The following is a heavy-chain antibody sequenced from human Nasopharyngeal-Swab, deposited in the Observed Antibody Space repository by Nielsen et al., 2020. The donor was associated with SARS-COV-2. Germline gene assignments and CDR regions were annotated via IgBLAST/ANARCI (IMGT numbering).Heavy chain of an antibody. Sequence: GGSLRLSCAASGFTFTSYAMNWVRHAPGKGLEWVSGMSGRGENTYYAESVKGRFTISRDSSKNTLYLQMNGLRAEDTAVYYCAKGSGAGFCDDGSCFPTNHWGQGTLVTVSS. CDR3: AKGSGAGFCDDGSCFPTNH. CDR1: GFTFTSYA. CDR2: MSGRGENT. D-gene: IGHD2-15*01. V-gene: IGHV3-23*01. J-gene: IGHJ5*02.